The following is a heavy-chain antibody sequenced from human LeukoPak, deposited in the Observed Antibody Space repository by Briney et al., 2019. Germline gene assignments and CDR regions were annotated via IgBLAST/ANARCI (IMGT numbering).Heavy chain of an antibody. Sequence: QTLSLTCAVSGGSISSGGYSWSWIRQPPGKGLEWIGYIYHSGSTYYNPSLKSRVTISVDRSKTQFSLKLSSVTAADTAVYYCARGLGSQQPLDYWGQGTLVTVSS. CDR3: ARGLGSQQPLDY. V-gene: IGHV4-30-2*01. J-gene: IGHJ4*02. CDR1: GGSISSGGYS. CDR2: IYHSGST. D-gene: IGHD6-13*01.